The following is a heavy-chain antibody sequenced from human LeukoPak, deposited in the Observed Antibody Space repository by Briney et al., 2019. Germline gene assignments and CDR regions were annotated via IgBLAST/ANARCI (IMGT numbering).Heavy chain of an antibody. CDR3: ARDYYDSSGYFDY. CDR1: GFTFSDYY. D-gene: IGHD3-22*01. V-gene: IGHV3-11*01. CDR2: ISSSGSTI. Sequence: GGSLRLSCAASGFTFSDYYMSWIRQAPGKGLEWVSYISSSGSTIYYADSVKGRFTISRDNAKNSLYLQMNSLRVEDTAVYYCARDYYDSSGYFDYWGQGTLVTASS. J-gene: IGHJ4*02.